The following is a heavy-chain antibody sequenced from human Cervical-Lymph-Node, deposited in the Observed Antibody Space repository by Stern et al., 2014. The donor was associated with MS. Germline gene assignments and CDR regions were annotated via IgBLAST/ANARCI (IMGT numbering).Heavy chain of an antibody. CDR3: ARGTGDNWFDP. CDR2: VIPFVHTS. J-gene: IGHJ5*02. V-gene: IGHV1-69*19. Sequence: VHLVESGAGVKKPGSSVKVSCKASGGISWVRQAPGPGLEWMGGVIPFVHTSDYAQNFQGRVTVTADPSANATYLELTSLTSDDTAIYYCARGTGDNWFDPWGQGTLVTVSS. CDR1: GG. D-gene: IGHD3-10*01.